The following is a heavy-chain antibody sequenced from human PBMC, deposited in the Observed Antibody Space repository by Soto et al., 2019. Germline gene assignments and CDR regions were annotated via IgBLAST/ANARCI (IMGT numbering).Heavy chain of an antibody. CDR3: ARVTARYCSGGSCYDYFDY. CDR2: IYYSGST. CDR1: GGSISSGGYY. V-gene: IGHV4-31*03. J-gene: IGHJ4*02. D-gene: IGHD2-15*01. Sequence: SETLSLTCTVSGGSISSGGYYWSWIRQHPGKGLEWIGYIYYSGSTYYNPSLKSRVTISVDTSKNQFSLKLSSVTAADTAVYYCARVTARYCSGGSCYDYFDYWGQGTLVTVSS.